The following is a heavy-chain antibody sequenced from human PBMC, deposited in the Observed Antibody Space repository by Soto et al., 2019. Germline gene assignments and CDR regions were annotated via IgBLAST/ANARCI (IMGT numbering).Heavy chain of an antibody. V-gene: IGHV4-39*01. Sequence: PSETLSLTCSVSGDSITRKGYYWGWIRQPPGKGLQWIGYVYCTGSTYSHPSLTSRVSISVDTSKNEFSLRLTSVTAADTAVYYCARSHYTYGLLIDYWGPGTLVTVSS. J-gene: IGHJ4*02. CDR1: GDSITRKGYY. CDR2: VYCTGST. CDR3: ARSHYTYGLLIDY. D-gene: IGHD2-8*01.